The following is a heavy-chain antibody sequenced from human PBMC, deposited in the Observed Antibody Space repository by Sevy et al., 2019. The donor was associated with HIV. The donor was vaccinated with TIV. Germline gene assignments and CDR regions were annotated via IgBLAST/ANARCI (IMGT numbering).Heavy chain of an antibody. CDR2: ISSSSSYT. Sequence: GGSLRLSCAASGFTFSDYYMSWIRQAPGKGLEWVSYISSSSSYTNYADSVKGRFTISRDNAKNSLYLQMNSLRAEDTAVYYCVRAQQVTMLVVIGGLYFDFWGQGTLVTVSS. V-gene: IGHV3-11*06. D-gene: IGHD3-22*01. J-gene: IGHJ4*02. CDR3: VRAQQVTMLVVIGGLYFDF. CDR1: GFTFSDYY.